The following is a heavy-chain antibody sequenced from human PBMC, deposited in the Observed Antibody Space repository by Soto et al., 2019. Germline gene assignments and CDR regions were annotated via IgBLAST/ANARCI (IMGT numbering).Heavy chain of an antibody. D-gene: IGHD3-3*01. CDR2: IYYSGST. CDR3: ARDRGTYYDFWSGPYYGMDV. J-gene: IGHJ6*02. Sequence: SETLSLTCTVSGGSISSYYWSWIRQPPGKGLEWIGYIYYSGSTNYNPSLKSRVTISVDTSKNQFSLKLSSVTAADTAVYYCARDRGTYYDFWSGPYYGMDVWGQGTTLTVS. CDR1: GGSISSYY. V-gene: IGHV4-59*01.